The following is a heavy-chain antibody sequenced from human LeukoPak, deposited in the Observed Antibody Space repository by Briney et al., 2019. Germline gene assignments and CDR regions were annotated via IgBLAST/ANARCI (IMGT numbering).Heavy chain of an antibody. Sequence: GGSLRLSCAASGFTFSSYGMHWVRQAPGKGLEWVAVIWYDGSNKYYADSVKGRFTISRDNSKNTLYLQMNSLRAEDTAVYYCARDLWDIVVVPDAIPYGPVDYWGQGTLVTVSS. V-gene: IGHV3-33*01. D-gene: IGHD2-2*02. CDR1: GFTFSSYG. CDR2: IWYDGSNK. CDR3: ARDLWDIVVVPDAIPYGPVDY. J-gene: IGHJ4*02.